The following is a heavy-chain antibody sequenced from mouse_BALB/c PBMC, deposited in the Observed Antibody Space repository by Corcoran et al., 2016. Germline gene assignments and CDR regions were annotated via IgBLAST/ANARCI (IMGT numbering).Heavy chain of an antibody. CDR3: ASGDGYCSWFAY. J-gene: IGHJ3*01. Sequence: QIQLVQSGPELKKPGETVKISCKASGYTFTNYGMNWVKQAPGKGLKWMGWINTYTGEPTYADDFKGRFAFSLETSASTAYLQINNLKNEDTATYFCASGDGYCSWFAYWGQGTLVTVS. D-gene: IGHD2-3*01. CDR1: GYTFTNYG. V-gene: IGHV9-3-1*01. CDR2: INTYTGEP.